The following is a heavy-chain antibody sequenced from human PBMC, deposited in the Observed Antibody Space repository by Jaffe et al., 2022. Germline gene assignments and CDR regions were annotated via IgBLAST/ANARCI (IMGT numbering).Heavy chain of an antibody. CDR3: ARRSSFLTATGAYWYFDL. CDR2: IYHSGNT. D-gene: IGHD3-9*01. Sequence: QVQLQESGPRLVKPSETLSLTCAVSGHSISSDYYWDWVRQPPGEGLEWIGTIYHSGNTYYNPSLKSRVTLSVDTSKNQFSLKLSSVTAADTAVYYCARRSSFLTATGAYWYFDLWGRGTLVTVSS. V-gene: IGHV4-38-2*01. CDR1: GHSISSDYY. J-gene: IGHJ2*01.